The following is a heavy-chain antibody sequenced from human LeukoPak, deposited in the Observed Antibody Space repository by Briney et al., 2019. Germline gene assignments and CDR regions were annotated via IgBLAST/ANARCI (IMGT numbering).Heavy chain of an antibody. Sequence: PSQTLSLTCTVSGGSISSGGYYWSWIRQPPGKGLEWIGYIYHSGSTYYNPSLKSRVTISVDRSKNQFSLKLSSVTAADTAVYYCARGEWELPFDYWGQGTLVTVSS. CDR1: GGSISSGGYY. D-gene: IGHD1-26*01. J-gene: IGHJ4*02. V-gene: IGHV4-30-2*01. CDR3: ARGEWELPFDY. CDR2: IYHSGST.